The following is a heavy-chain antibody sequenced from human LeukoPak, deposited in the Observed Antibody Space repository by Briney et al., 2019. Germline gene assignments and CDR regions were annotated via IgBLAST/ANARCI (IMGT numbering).Heavy chain of an antibody. D-gene: IGHD2-2*02. J-gene: IGHJ4*02. CDR1: GFTFSSYA. CDR3: AKGLGYCSSTSCYTAIDY. V-gene: IGHV3-23*01. Sequence: GGSLRLSCAASGFTFSSYAMSWVRQAPGKGLEGVSAISGSGGSTYYADSVKGRFTISRDNSKNTLYLQMNSLRAEDTAVYYCAKGLGYCSSTSCYTAIDYWGQGTLVTVSS. CDR2: ISGSGGST.